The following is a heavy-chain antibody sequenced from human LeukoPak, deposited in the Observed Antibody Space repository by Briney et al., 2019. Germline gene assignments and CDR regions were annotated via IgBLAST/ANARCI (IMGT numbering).Heavy chain of an antibody. D-gene: IGHD3-22*01. CDR1: GGSISSGDYY. J-gene: IGHJ3*02. CDR3: ARVWAMIVVVTVDAFDI. CDR2: IYYSGST. Sequence: SETLSLTCTVSGGSISSGDYYWSWIRQPPGKGLEWIGYIYYSGSTYYNPSLKSRVTISVDTSKNQFSLKLSSVTAADTAVYYCARVWAMIVVVTVDAFDIWGQGTMVTVSS. V-gene: IGHV4-30-4*08.